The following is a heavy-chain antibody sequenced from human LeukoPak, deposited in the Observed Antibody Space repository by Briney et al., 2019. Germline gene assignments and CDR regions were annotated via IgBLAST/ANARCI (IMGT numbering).Heavy chain of an antibody. D-gene: IGHD2-15*01. J-gene: IGHJ6*03. V-gene: IGHV3-74*01. CDR1: GFMFSKYW. CDR2: IKADGSST. Sequence: GALRLSCAASGFMFSKYWMHWVRQAPGKGLVWVSRIKADGSSTSYADSVKGRITISRDNAKNTLYLQMNSLKTEDTAVYYCARDRAVALPTYYYYMDVWGKGTTVTVSS. CDR3: ARDRAVALPTYYYYMDV.